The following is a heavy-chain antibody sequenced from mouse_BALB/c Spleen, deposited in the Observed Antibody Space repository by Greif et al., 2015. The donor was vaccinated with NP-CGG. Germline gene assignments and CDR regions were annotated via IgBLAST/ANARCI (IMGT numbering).Heavy chain of an antibody. CDR3: ARRGDGYPYAMDY. CDR2: INPSTGYT. D-gene: IGHD2-3*01. CDR1: GYTFTSYW. V-gene: IGHV1-7*01. Sequence: VKVVESGAELAKPGASVKMSCKASGYTFTSYWMHWVKQRPGQGLEWIGYINPSTGYTEYNQKFKDKATLTADKSSSTAYMQLSSLTSEDSAAYYCARRGDGYPYAMDYWGQGTSVTVSS. J-gene: IGHJ4*01.